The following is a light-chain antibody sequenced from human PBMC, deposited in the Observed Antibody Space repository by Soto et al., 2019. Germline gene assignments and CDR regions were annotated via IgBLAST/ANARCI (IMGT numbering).Light chain of an antibody. CDR3: SSHTSSSLE. J-gene: IGLJ2*01. V-gene: IGLV2-14*01. Sequence: QSALTQPASVSGSPGQSITISCTGTSSDVGGYNYVSWYQQHPGKAPKLMIYDVSNRPSGVSNRFSGSKSGNTASLTISGLQVEDEADYYCSSHTSSSLEFGGGTKLTVL. CDR2: DVS. CDR1: SSDVGGYNY.